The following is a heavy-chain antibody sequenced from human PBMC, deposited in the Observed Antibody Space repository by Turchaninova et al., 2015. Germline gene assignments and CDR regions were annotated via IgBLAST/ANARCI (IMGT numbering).Heavy chain of an antibody. J-gene: IGHJ4*02. CDR1: RLTCITVG. V-gene: IGHV3-33*05. CDR2: ISYNGNQK. Sequence: QVQLVDSGGGLVQLGSSRILSVNSCRLTCITVGRQWLRQAPGKVLEWVSFISYNGNQKSYVDSVKGRFTISRDNSKNTLNLLVSSLRAEDTATYYCARDIRPADPMAAYFDFWGQGTRVTVSS. CDR3: ARDIRPADPMAAYFDF. D-gene: IGHD3-3*02.